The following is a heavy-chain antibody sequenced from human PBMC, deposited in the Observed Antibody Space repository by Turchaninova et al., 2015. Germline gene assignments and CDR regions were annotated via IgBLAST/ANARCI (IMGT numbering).Heavy chain of an antibody. Sequence: QVQLVQSGAEVTKPVSSVQVSGKASGGTFRNYAIGWVRQAPGQGLEWMGGIIPMFGTANYAQKFQGRVTITADESTSTAYMELTSLRSEDTAVYYCATPVKYFDFWSGYPTFDYWGQGTLVTVSS. D-gene: IGHD3-3*01. CDR3: ATPVKYFDFWSGYPTFDY. CDR2: IIPMFGTA. V-gene: IGHV1-69*01. CDR1: GGTFRNYA. J-gene: IGHJ4*02.